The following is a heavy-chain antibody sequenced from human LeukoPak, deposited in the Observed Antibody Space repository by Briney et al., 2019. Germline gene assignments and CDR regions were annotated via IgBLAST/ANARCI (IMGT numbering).Heavy chain of an antibody. CDR3: ARDNSGSYPNYYYYGMDV. CDR1: GGTFSSYA. J-gene: IGHJ6*02. Sequence: SVKVSCKASGGTFSSYAISWVRQAPGQGLEWMGGIIPIFGTANYAQKFQGRVTITADESTSTAYMELSSLRSEDTAVYYCARDNSGSYPNYYYYGMDVWGQGTTVTVSS. V-gene: IGHV1-69*13. CDR2: IIPIFGTA. D-gene: IGHD1-26*01.